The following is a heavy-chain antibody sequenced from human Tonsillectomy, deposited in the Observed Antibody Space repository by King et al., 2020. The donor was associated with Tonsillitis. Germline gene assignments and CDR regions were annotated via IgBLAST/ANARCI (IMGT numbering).Heavy chain of an antibody. V-gene: IGHV4-39*01. D-gene: IGHD1-26*01. J-gene: IGHJ4*02. Sequence: LQLQESGPGLVKPSETLSLTCTVPGGSFSSSRFYWGWIRQASGKGLECVGSIYYTGDTSYNPALKRRVTISVDTSKNQFSLKVSSVTAADTAVYYCARREGPFDYWGQGTLVTVSS. CDR3: ARREGPFDY. CDR2: IYYTGDT. CDR1: GGSFSSSRFY.